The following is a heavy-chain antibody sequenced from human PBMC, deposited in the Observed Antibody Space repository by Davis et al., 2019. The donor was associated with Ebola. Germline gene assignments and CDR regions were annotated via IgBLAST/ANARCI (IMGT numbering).Heavy chain of an antibody. CDR1: GFTFSDYY. J-gene: IGHJ4*02. CDR3: ARGRSDSQYTYFDS. CDR2: IKKDGEDQ. V-gene: IGHV3-7*01. D-gene: IGHD3-22*01. Sequence: GESLKISCEVSGFTFSDYYMSWIRQAPGKGLEWVANIKKDGEDQFYVDSVKGRFTISRDNAKNSLYLQMNSLRPEDTAVYYCARGRSDSQYTYFDSWGQGVLVTVSS.